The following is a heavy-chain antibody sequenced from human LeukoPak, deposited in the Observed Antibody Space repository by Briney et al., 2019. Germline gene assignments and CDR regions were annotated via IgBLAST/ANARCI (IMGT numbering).Heavy chain of an antibody. CDR1: GFTFSSYS. CDR2: ISSSSSYI. J-gene: IGHJ4*02. Sequence: PGGSLRLSCAASGFTFSSYSMNRVRQAPGKGLEWVSSISSSSSYIYYADSVKGRFTISRDNAKNSLYLQMNSLRAEDTAVYYCARVRPYYYDSSGYPHWGQGTLVTVSS. D-gene: IGHD3-22*01. CDR3: ARVRPYYYDSSGYPH. V-gene: IGHV3-21*01.